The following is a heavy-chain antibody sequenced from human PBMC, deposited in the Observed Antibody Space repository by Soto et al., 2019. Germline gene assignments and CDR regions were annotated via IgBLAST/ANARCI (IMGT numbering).Heavy chain of an antibody. D-gene: IGHD1-26*01. CDR3: TGKANGY. CDR2: IKSKTDGRTT. J-gene: IGHJ4*02. Sequence: EVQLVESGGGLVNPGGSLRLSCVASGITFSNAWMSWVRQAPGKGLEWVGRIKSKTDGRTTDYAAPVKGRFTISRDDSKNILYLQMNSLKTEDTAVYYCTGKANGYWGQGTLVTVSS. V-gene: IGHV3-15*01. CDR1: GITFSNAW.